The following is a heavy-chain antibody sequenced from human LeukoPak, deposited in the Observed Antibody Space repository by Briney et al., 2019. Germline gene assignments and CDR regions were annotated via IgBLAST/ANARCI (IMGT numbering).Heavy chain of an antibody. V-gene: IGHV1-2*02. CDR2: INPNSGGT. CDR3: ARAGYDILTGYHNSFDY. J-gene: IGHJ4*02. D-gene: IGHD3-9*01. CDR1: GYTFTGYY. Sequence: ASVKVSCKASGYTFTGYYMHWVRQAPGQGLEWMGWINPNSGGTNYAQKFQGRVTMTRNTSISTAYMELSSLRSEDTAVYYCARAGYDILTGYHNSFDYWGQGTLVTVSS.